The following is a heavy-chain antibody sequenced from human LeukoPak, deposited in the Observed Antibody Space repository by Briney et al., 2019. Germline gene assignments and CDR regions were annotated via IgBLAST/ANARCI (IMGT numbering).Heavy chain of an antibody. J-gene: IGHJ4*02. CDR3: ARSGIAVAGYYFGY. V-gene: IGHV1-2*04. CDR1: GYTFTGYY. D-gene: IGHD6-19*01. CDR2: INPNSGGT. Sequence: ASAKVSCKASGYTFTGYYMHWVRQAPGQGLEWMGWINPNSGGTNYAQKFQGWVTMTRDTSISTAYMELSRLRSDDTAVYYCARSGIAVAGYYFGYWDQGTLVTVSS.